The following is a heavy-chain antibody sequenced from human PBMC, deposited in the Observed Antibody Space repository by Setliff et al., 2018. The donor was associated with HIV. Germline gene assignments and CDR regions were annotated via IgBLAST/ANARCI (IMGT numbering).Heavy chain of an antibody. D-gene: IGHD4-17*01. CDR3: ARALYGDYGGDVNWLDP. Sequence: ASVKVSCKASGYSFINYAMNWVRQAPGQGLEWMGWINTNSGSPTYAQAFTGRFVFSVDTSVTTAYLEISSLKTEDTAIYYCARALYGDYGGDVNWLDPWGQGTLVTVSS. CDR2: INTNSGSP. J-gene: IGHJ5*02. CDR1: GYSFINYA. V-gene: IGHV7-4-1*02.